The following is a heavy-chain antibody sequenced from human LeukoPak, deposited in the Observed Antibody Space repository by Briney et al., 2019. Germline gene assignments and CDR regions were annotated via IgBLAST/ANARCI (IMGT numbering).Heavy chain of an antibody. CDR1: GFTFDDYA. V-gene: IGHV3-9*01. D-gene: IGHD6-13*01. CDR2: ISWNSGSI. Sequence: PGRSLRLSCAVSGFTFDDYAMHWVRQAPGKGLEWVSGISWNSGSIGYADSVKGRFTISRDNAKNSLYLQMNSLRAEDTALYYCAKDIFTGIAAAGAIDYWGQGTLVTVSS. CDR3: AKDIFTGIAAAGAIDY. J-gene: IGHJ4*02.